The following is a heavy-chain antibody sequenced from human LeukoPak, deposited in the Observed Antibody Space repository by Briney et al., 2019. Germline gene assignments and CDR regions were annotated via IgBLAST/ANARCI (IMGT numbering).Heavy chain of an antibody. V-gene: IGHV1-69*06. CDR1: GGTFSSYA. D-gene: IGHD5-18*01. CDR3: ARTKLGYSYGFGRFDY. CDR2: TIPIFGTA. Sequence: EASVKVSCKASGGTFSSYAISWVRQAPGQGLEWMGGTIPIFGTANYAQKFQGRVTITADKSTSTAYMELSSLRSEDTAVYYCARTKLGYSYGFGRFDYWGQGTLVTVSS. J-gene: IGHJ4*02.